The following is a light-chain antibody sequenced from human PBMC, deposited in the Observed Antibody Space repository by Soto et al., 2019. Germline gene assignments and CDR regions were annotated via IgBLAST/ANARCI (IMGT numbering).Light chain of an antibody. Sequence: IQMTQSPSTLSASVGDRVTITCRASQSISSWLAWYQQKPGKAPKLLIYDASSLESGVPSRFSGSGSGTEFTLTISSLQPDDFATYYCQQYGFGQGTRLEIK. CDR1: QSISSW. CDR2: DAS. CDR3: QQYG. J-gene: IGKJ5*01. V-gene: IGKV1-5*01.